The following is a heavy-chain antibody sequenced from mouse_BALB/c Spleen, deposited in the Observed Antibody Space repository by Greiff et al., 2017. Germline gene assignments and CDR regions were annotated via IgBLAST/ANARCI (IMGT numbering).Heavy chain of an antibody. D-gene: IGHD2-3*01. CDR2: ISYSGST. CDR1: GDSITSGY. CDR3: ARYVYDGYYWYFDV. Sequence: DVKLQESGPSLVKPSQTLSLTCSVTGDSITSGYWNWIRKFPGNKLEYMGYISYSGSTYYNPSLKSRISITRDTSKNQYYLQLNSVTTEDTATYYCARYVYDGYYWYFDVWGAGTTVTVSS. J-gene: IGHJ1*01. V-gene: IGHV3-8*02.